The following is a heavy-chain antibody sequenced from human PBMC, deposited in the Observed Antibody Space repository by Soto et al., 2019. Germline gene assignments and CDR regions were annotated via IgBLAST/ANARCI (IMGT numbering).Heavy chain of an antibody. J-gene: IGHJ6*02. D-gene: IGHD3-22*01. CDR2: IYHSGST. V-gene: IGHV4-4*02. Sequence: SETLSLTCAVSGGSISSSNWWSWVRQPPGKGLEWIGEIYHSGSTNYNPSLKSRVTISVDKSKNQFSLKLSSVTAADTAVYYCARGATYYYDSSGYNKNYYYYGMDVWGQGTTVT. CDR3: ARGATYYYDSSGYNKNYYYYGMDV. CDR1: GGSISSSNW.